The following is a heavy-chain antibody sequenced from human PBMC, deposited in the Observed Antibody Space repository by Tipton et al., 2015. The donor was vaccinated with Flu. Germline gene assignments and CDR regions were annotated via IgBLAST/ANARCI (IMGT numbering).Heavy chain of an antibody. CDR1: GYTFTYYQ. CDR3: AKHSTAWSVDV. CDR2: INPNNGDT. D-gene: IGHD2-8*02. V-gene: IGHV1-2*02. J-gene: IGHJ4*02. Sequence: QVQLVQSGAEVQKPGASVKVSCKTSGYTFTYYQMDWVRQAPGQGLEWMGWINPNNGDTFYAQKFHGRVTLTRDTSITTYYMQLTSLRSDDTAVYYCAKHSTAWSVDVWGQGTLVTVSS.